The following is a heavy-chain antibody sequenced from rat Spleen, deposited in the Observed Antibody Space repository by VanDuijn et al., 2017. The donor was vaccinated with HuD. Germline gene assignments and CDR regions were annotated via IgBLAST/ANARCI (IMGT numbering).Heavy chain of an antibody. Sequence: QAQLKEPGPGQVQPSQTLSLTCTVSGFSLTSYHAHWVRQPPVKGLEWMGVIWTGGSTAYNSLLKSRLSISRDTSKSQVFLKMNSLQTEDTAIYFCSRDEYRDNWGFGYWGQGTLVTVSS. V-gene: IGHV2-1*01. CDR2: IWTGGST. D-gene: IGHD1-5*01. CDR3: SRDEYRDNWGFGY. CDR1: GFSLTSYH. J-gene: IGHJ3*01.